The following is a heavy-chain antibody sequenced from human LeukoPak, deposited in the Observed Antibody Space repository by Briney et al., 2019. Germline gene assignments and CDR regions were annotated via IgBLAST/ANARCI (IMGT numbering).Heavy chain of an antibody. J-gene: IGHJ6*03. CDR3: ARGMDV. CDR2: INPDNGVT. Sequence: ASVKVSCKASGYTFTGYYIHWVRQAPGQGLEWMGWINPDNGVTNYAQKFQGRVTITRDTSISTAYMELSRLRSDDTAVYHCARGMDVWGKGTTVTVSS. CDR1: GYTFTGYY. V-gene: IGHV1-2*02.